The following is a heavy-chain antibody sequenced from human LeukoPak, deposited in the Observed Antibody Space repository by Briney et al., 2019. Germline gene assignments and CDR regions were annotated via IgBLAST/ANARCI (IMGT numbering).Heavy chain of an antibody. J-gene: IGHJ4*02. V-gene: IGHV3-30-3*02. CDR2: ISYDGSNK. CDR1: GFTFSSYA. D-gene: IGHD6-6*01. Sequence: GGSLRLSCAASGFTFSSYAMHWVRQAPGKGLEWVAVISYDGSNKYYADSVKGRFTISRDNSKNMLHLQMNSLRAEDTAVYYCAKWKYSNSGIDDYWGQGTLVTVSS. CDR3: AKWKYSNSGIDDY.